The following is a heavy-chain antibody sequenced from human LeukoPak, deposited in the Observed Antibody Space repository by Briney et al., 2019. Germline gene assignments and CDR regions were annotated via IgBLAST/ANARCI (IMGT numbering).Heavy chain of an antibody. J-gene: IGHJ4*02. V-gene: IGHV3-30*03. Sequence: GGSLRLSCAASGFTFSSYSMNWVRQAPGKGLEWVAVISFHGTDTFYADSVKGRFTISRDNSKNTLYLQMSSLRGDDTAVYYCARGPSGYHNTGGQGTLVTVSS. CDR1: GFTFSSYS. CDR2: ISFHGTDT. CDR3: ARGPSGYHNT. D-gene: IGHD5-12*01.